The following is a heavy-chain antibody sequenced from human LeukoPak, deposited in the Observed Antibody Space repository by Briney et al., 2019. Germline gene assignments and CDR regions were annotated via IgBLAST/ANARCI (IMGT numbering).Heavy chain of an antibody. CDR2: ISYDGSNK. D-gene: IGHD3-10*01. V-gene: IGHV3-30*18. Sequence: PGGSLGLSCAASGFTFSSYGMHWVRQAPGKGLEWVAVISYDGSNKYYADSVKGRFTISRDNSKNTLYLQMNSLRAEDTAVYYCAKETGLLWFGELLALDHWGQGTLVTVSS. CDR1: GFTFSSYG. CDR3: AKETGLLWFGELLALDH. J-gene: IGHJ4*02.